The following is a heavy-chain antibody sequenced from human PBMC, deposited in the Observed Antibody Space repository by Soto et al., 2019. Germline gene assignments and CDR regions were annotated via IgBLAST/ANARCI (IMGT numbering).Heavy chain of an antibody. CDR2: ISGSGGST. CDR3: AKDPSTVTTAYWYFDL. V-gene: IGHV3-23*01. Sequence: GGSLRLSCAASGFTFSSYAMSWVRQAPVKGLEWVSAISGSGGSTYYADSVKGRFTISRDNSKNTLYLQMNSLRAEDTAVYYCAKDPSTVTTAYWYFDLWGRGTLVTVSS. J-gene: IGHJ2*01. D-gene: IGHD4-17*01. CDR1: GFTFSSYA.